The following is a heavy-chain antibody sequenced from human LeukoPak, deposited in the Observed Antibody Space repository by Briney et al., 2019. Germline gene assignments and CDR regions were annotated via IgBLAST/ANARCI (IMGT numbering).Heavy chain of an antibody. J-gene: IGHJ4*02. CDR1: GGTFSSYA. V-gene: IGHV1-69*06. Sequence: ASVKVSCKASGGTFSSYANSWVRQAPGQGLEWMGRIIPIFGTANYAQKFQGRVTITADKSTSTAYMELSSLRSEDTAVYYCARVAQHGTAGVRGVMPYDYWGQGTLVTVSS. CDR2: IIPIFGTA. D-gene: IGHD3-10*01. CDR3: ARVAQHGTAGVRGVMPYDY.